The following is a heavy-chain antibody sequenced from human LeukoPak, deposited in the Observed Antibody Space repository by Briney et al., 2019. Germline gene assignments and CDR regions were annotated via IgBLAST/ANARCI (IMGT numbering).Heavy chain of an antibody. CDR1: GGSISTYY. V-gene: IGHV4-59*08. CDR3: ARHSTLGGYSNPRHWFDP. J-gene: IGHJ5*02. Sequence: SETLSLTCTVSGGSISTYYWSWIRQPPGKGPEWIGFFHYSGSSTYNPSLKTRVTISADTSKNQFSLRLSSVTAADTAVYYCARHSTLGGYSNPRHWFDPWGQGTLVTVSS. D-gene: IGHD4-11*01. CDR2: FHYSGSS.